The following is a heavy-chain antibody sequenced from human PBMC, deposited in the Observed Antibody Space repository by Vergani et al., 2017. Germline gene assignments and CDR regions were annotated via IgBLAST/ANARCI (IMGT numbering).Heavy chain of an antibody. CDR1: GFTFDDYT. D-gene: IGHD2-2*01. CDR3: AKEDHIPAAPVGTEYFQH. CDR2: ISWDGGST. J-gene: IGHJ1*01. Sequence: EVQLVESGGVVVQPGGSLRLSCAASGFTFDDYTMHWVRQAPGKGLEWVSLISWDGGSTYYADSVKGRFTISRDNSKNTLYLQMNSLRAEDTAVYYCAKEDHIPAAPVGTEYFQHWGQGTLVTVSS. V-gene: IGHV3-43*01.